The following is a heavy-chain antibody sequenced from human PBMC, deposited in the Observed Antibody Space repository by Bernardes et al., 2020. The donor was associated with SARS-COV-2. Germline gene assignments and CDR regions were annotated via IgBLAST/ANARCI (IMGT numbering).Heavy chain of an antibody. Sequence: GGSLRLSCTTSGFMFSTSAMQWVRQPPDKGLEWVALIWHDGINVSYADSVKGRFTVSRDNSKNTLSLHMNSLRAEDTAVYYCAPVLTTFRGTVPDGLDVWRRGTTVTVSS. CDR1: GFMFSTSA. CDR3: APVLTTFRGTVPDGLDV. V-gene: IGHV3-33*01. D-gene: IGHD3-22*01. CDR2: IWHDGINV. J-gene: IGHJ6*02.